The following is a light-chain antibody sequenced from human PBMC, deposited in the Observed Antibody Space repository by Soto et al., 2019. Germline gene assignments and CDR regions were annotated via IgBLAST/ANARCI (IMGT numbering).Light chain of an antibody. J-gene: IGKJ4*01. CDR2: DAF. V-gene: IGKV3-11*01. CDR3: QHRSNWPT. CDR1: QSVSTY. Sequence: EILLTQSASTLSSSPGERATPSCRASQSVSTYLAWYQQKPGQAPRLLIYDAFNRATGVPARFSGSGSGTDFTLTISSLEPEDFAVDYCQHRSNWPTFGGGTKVDIK.